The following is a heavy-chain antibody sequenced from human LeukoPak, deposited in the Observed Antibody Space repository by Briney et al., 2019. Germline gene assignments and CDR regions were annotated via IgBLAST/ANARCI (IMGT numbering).Heavy chain of an antibody. Sequence: GGSLRLSCAASGFTFSSYGMHWVRQAPGKGLEWVAVISYDGSNKYHADSVKGRFTISRDNSKNTLYLQMNSLRAEDTAVYYCAKVVGGDYCGDYWGQGTLVTVSS. D-gene: IGHD2-21*01. CDR2: ISYDGSNK. CDR3: AKVVGGDYCGDY. CDR1: GFTFSSYG. V-gene: IGHV3-30*18. J-gene: IGHJ4*02.